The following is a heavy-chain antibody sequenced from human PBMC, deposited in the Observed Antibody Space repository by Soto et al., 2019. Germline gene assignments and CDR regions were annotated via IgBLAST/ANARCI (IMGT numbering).Heavy chain of an antibody. Sequence: QVQLVQSGAEVKKPGSSVKVSCKASGGTFSSYTISWVRQAPGQGLEWMGRIIPILGIANYAQKFQGRVTITADKSTSTAYMELRSLRSEDRAVYYCALGIVVVPAARKGAFDIWGQGTMVTVSS. J-gene: IGHJ3*02. V-gene: IGHV1-69*02. CDR1: GGTFSSYT. CDR3: ALGIVVVPAARKGAFDI. CDR2: IIPILGIA. D-gene: IGHD2-2*01.